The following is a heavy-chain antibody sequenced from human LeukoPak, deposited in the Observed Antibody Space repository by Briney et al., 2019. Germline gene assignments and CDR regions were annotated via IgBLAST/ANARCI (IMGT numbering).Heavy chain of an antibody. D-gene: IGHD5-18*01. J-gene: IGHJ4*02. Sequence: PGGSLRLSCAASGFTFSSYSMNWVRQAPGKGLEWVSYISSSSNTIYYADSVKGRFTISRDKAKNSPYLQMNSLRAEDTAVYYCARVGIQLCVDYWGQGTLVTVSS. CDR2: ISSSSNTI. V-gene: IGHV3-48*01. CDR3: ARVGIQLCVDY. CDR1: GFTFSSYS.